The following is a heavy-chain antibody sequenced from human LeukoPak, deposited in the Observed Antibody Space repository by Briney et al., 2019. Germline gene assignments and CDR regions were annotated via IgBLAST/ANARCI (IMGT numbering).Heavy chain of an antibody. D-gene: IGHD6-19*01. Sequence: PGGSLRLSCAASGFIVSSYSMNWVRRAPGKGLEWVSSISSSSSYIYYADSVKGRFTISRDNAKNSLYLQMNSLRAEDTAVYYCARSIAVAGDYWGQGTLVTVSS. CDR3: ARSIAVAGDY. V-gene: IGHV3-21*01. J-gene: IGHJ4*02. CDR1: GFIVSSYS. CDR2: ISSSSSYI.